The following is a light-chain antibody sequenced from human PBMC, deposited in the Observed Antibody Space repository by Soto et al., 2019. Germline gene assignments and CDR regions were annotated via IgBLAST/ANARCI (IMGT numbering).Light chain of an antibody. V-gene: IGLV3-25*02. CDR3: QSSDDTGNYYL. CDR2: KDS. J-gene: IGLJ1*01. Sequence: SYYLTQTPSVSVSPGQTARITCSGDELSKQYVYWYQQKPGHAPVLVIYKDSERASGIPERFSASSSGTTVTLTISGVRAEDEADYYCQSSDDTGNYYLFGTGTKVTVL. CDR1: ELSKQY.